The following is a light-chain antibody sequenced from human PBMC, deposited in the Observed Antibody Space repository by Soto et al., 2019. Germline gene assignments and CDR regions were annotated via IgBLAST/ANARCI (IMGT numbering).Light chain of an antibody. CDR3: QKYNSAPWT. V-gene: IGKV1-27*01. Sequence: DIPVTQSPSSLFASVGDRVTITCRASQGISNYLAWYQQKPGRVPKLLIYAASTLQSGVPSRFSGSGSGTDFTLTISSLQPEDVATYYGQKYNSAPWTFGQGTKVEIK. CDR2: AAS. J-gene: IGKJ1*01. CDR1: QGISNY.